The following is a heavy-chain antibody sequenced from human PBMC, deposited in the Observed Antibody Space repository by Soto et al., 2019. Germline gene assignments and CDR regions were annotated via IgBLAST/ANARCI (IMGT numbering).Heavy chain of an antibody. J-gene: IGHJ6*02. V-gene: IGHV6-1*01. CDR2: TYYRSRWYN. CDR3: ARDSTYSSTWYNGLDV. D-gene: IGHD6-13*01. Sequence: SQTLSLTCAVSGYSLSSNSAGWNWIRQSPSRGLEWLGRTYYRSRWYNDYAVSVKGRININPDTSKNQFSLQLNSGTPEDTAVYYCARDSTYSSTWYNGLDVWGQGTTVTVSS. CDR1: GYSLSSNSAG.